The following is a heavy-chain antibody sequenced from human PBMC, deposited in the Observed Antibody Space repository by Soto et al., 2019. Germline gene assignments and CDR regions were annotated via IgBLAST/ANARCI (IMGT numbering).Heavy chain of an antibody. CDR1: GGSISSGGYS. D-gene: IGHD2-21*01. J-gene: IGHJ4*02. Sequence: PSETLSLTCAVSGGSISSGGYSWRWIRQPPGKGLECIGYIYHSGSTYYNPSLKSRVTISVDRSKNQFSLKLSSVTAADTAVYYCARGPPLLWWSQGTLVTVSS. CDR2: IYHSGST. CDR3: ARGPPLLW. V-gene: IGHV4-30-2*01.